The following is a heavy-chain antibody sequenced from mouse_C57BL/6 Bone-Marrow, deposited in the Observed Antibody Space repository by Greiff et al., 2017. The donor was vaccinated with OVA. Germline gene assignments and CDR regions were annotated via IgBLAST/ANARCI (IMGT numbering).Heavy chain of an antibody. CDR2: IDPSDSYT. J-gene: IGHJ3*01. D-gene: IGHD1-1*01. V-gene: IGHV1-50*01. CDR3: ASYYYGSSAFAY. Sequence: QVQLQQPGAELVKPGASVKLSCKASGYTFTSYWMPWVKQRPGQGLEWIGEIDPSDSYTNYNQKFKGKATLSVDTSSSTAYMQLSSLTSEDSAVYYCASYYYGSSAFAYWGQGTLVTVSA. CDR1: GYTFTSYW.